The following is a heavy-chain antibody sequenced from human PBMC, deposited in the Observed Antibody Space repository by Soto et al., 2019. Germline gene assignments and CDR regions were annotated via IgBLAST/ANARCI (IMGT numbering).Heavy chain of an antibody. V-gene: IGHV6-1*01. J-gene: IGHJ3*02. D-gene: IGHD2-15*01. CDR2: TYYRSKWYN. CDR1: GDSVSSNSAA. CDR3: ARDGDYSGGSCYGNDAXDI. Sequence: SQTLSLTCAISGDSVSSNSAAWNWIRQSPSRGLEWLGRTYYRSKWYNDYAVSVKSRITINPDTSKNQFSLQLNSVTPEDTAVYYCARDGDYSGGSCYGNDAXDIWGQGTMVTVSS.